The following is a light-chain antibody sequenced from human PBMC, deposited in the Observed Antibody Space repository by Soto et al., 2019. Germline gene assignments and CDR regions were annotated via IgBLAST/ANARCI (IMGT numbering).Light chain of an antibody. CDR1: QGISSA. V-gene: IGKV1-13*02. CDR3: LQFNIYPFI. Sequence: AIQLTQSPSSLSASVGDRVTITCRASQGISSALAWYQQKPGKAPKLLIYDASSLERGLPSRFSGSGSGTDFTLAISSLQPEDFATYYWLQFNIYPFIFGPGTKVDIK. CDR2: DAS. J-gene: IGKJ3*01.